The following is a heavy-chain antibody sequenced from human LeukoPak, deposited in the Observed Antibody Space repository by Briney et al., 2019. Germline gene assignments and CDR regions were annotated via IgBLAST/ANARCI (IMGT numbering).Heavy chain of an antibody. CDR1: GFTFSSYW. Sequence: PGGSLRLSCAASGFTFSSYWMHWVRQAPEKGLVWVSRINPDGSTTTYADSVEGRFTISRDNAKNSLYLQMNSLRAEDTALYYCAKVGVTRTTGALDYWGQGTLVTVSS. CDR3: AKVGVTRTTGALDY. CDR2: INPDGSTT. D-gene: IGHD1-1*01. J-gene: IGHJ4*02. V-gene: IGHV3-74*01.